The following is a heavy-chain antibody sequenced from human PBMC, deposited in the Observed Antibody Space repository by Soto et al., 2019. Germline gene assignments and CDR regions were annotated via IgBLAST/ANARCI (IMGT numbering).Heavy chain of an antibody. CDR3: AKDLFSGGSYPNWFDP. Sequence: QVQLVESGGGVVQPGRSLRLSCTASGFSFSSYGMHWVRQAPGKGLEWVALISYDGSNRLYADSVKGRFTISRDNSKNTLYLQMNSLRAEDTAVYYCAKDLFSGGSYPNWFDPWGQGTLVTVSS. J-gene: IGHJ5*02. D-gene: IGHD1-26*01. V-gene: IGHV3-30*18. CDR1: GFSFSSYG. CDR2: ISYDGSNR.